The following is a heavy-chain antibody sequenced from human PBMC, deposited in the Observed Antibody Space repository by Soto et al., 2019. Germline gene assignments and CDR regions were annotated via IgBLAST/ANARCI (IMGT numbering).Heavy chain of an antibody. CDR2: ITGSADKT. J-gene: IGHJ4*02. Sequence: EVQLLESGGDLVQPGGSLRLSCAASGFSLSNYAMTWVRQAPGKGLEWVSGITGSADKTYYADSVKGRFIISRDNSKNTLDLQMTSLIAEDTALYYCARDCSSSSCSVWHYWGQGTLVTVSS. D-gene: IGHD2-2*01. CDR1: GFSLSNYA. V-gene: IGHV3-23*01. CDR3: ARDCSSSSCSVWHY.